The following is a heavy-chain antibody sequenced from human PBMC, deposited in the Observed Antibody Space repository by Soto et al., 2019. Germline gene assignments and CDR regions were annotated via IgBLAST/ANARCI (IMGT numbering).Heavy chain of an antibody. V-gene: IGHV3-74*01. CDR1: GFTFSNYF. J-gene: IGHJ5*02. CDR3: ARTYVPGIAGFDP. Sequence: PGGSLRLSCAASGFTFSNYFMHWVRQVPGEGLVWVSRMSGDGKTINYADSVKGRFTISRDNAKNTLYLQMNSLRVEDTAVYYCARTYVPGIAGFDPWGQGTLVTVPQ. D-gene: IGHD1-1*01. CDR2: MSGDGKTI.